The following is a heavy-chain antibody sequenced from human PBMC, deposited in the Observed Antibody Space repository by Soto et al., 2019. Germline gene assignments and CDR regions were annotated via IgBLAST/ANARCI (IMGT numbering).Heavy chain of an antibody. Sequence: PGESLKISCKGSGYSFTSYWIGWVRQMPGKGLEWMGIIYPGDSDTRYSPSFQGQVTISADKSISTAYLQWSSLKASDTAMYYCARQVNSGYDLSYAYYYGMDAWGQRTTVTVSS. CDR3: ARQVNSGYDLSYAYYYGMDA. J-gene: IGHJ6*02. D-gene: IGHD5-12*01. CDR2: IYPGDSDT. V-gene: IGHV5-51*01. CDR1: GYSFTSYW.